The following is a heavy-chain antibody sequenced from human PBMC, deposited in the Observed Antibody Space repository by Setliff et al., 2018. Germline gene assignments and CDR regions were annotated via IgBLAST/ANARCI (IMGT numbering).Heavy chain of an antibody. V-gene: IGHV4-4*08. D-gene: IGHD6-13*01. J-gene: IGHJ1*01. CDR3: ALSSSWCKDFQH. CDR1: GGSISSYY. Sequence: PSETLSLTCTVSGGSISSYYWSWIRQPPGKGLEWIGYIYTSGSTNYNPSLKSRVTISVDTSKNQFSLKLSSVTAADTAVYYCALSSSWCKDFQHWGQGTLVTVS. CDR2: IYTSGST.